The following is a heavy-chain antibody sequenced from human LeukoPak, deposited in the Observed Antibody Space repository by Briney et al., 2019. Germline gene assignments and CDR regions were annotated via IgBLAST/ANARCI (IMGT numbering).Heavy chain of an antibody. V-gene: IGHV3-23*01. Sequence: PTGGSQRLPCTPSGSPFSSFPMIGAPSPPGRGREGVSGISGSGGSTSYAYTVKGRFTISRDNYKNTLFLQMNSVRAEDTAVYYCANTVTIINWFDPWGQGTLVTVSS. CDR1: GSPFSSFP. J-gene: IGHJ5*02. D-gene: IGHD4-17*01. CDR2: ISGSGGST. CDR3: ANTVTIINWFDP.